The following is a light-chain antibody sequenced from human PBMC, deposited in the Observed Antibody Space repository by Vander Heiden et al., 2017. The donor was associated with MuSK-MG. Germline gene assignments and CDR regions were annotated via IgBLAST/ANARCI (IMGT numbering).Light chain of an antibody. CDR1: QSPLHSNGYNY. V-gene: IGKV2-28*01. J-gene: IGKJ3*01. CDR2: LDS. Sequence: DIVMTQSPLSLPVTPGEPASISCRSSQSPLHSNGYNYLDWYLQKPGQSPQLLICLDSNRDSGVHDRFSGSGSGADFTLKSGRGEAGDVGVCGNMQILHFAFGRGTKVDIK. CDR3: MQILHFA.